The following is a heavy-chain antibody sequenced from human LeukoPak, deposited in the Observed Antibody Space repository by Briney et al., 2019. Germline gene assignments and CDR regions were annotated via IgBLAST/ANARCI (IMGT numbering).Heavy chain of an antibody. D-gene: IGHD3-10*01. CDR3: ARERVTMVRGVMAY. V-gene: IGHV1-2*02. J-gene: IGHJ4*02. Sequence: EASVKVSCKASGYTFTGYYMHWVRQAPGQGLEWMGWINPNSGGTNYAQKFQGRVTMTRDTSISTAYMELSRLRSDDTAVYYCARERVTMVRGVMAYWGQGTLVTVSS. CDR2: INPNSGGT. CDR1: GYTFTGYY.